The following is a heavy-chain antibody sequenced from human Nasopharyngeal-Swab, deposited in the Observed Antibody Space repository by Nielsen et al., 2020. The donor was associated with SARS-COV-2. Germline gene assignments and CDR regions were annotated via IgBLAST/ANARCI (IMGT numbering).Heavy chain of an antibody. CDR2: IYYSGST. J-gene: IGHJ6*02. D-gene: IGHD6-13*01. V-gene: IGHV4-61*08. CDR3: ARVGAAAGRGENYYYYYGMDV. CDR1: GGSISSGDYY. Sequence: SETLSLTCTVSGGSISSGDYYWSWIRQPPGKGLEWIGYIYYSGSTNYNPSLKSRVTISVDTSKNQFSLKLSSVTAADTAVYYCARVGAAAGRGENYYYYYGMDVWGQGTTVTVSS.